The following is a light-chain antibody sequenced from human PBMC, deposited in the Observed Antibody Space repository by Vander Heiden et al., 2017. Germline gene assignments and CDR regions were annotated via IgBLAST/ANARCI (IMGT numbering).Light chain of an antibody. V-gene: IGKV3-20*01. CDR1: QSVSNSY. J-gene: IGKJ1*01. CDR3: QQDGSSPT. CDR2: GAS. Sequence: EIVLTQSPGTLSLSPGERATLSCRASQSVSNSYLAWYQQKPGQAPRVLIYGASSRAAGIPDRFSGSGSGTDFTLTISRLEPEDFAVYYCQQDGSSPTFGPGTKVEIK.